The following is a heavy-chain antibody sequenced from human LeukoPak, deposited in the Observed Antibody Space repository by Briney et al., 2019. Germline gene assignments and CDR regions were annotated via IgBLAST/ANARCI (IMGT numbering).Heavy chain of an antibody. CDR2: ISSSGSTI. CDR3: ARDPHYDSSGYPYYFDY. D-gene: IGHD3-22*01. Sequence: GVSLRLSCAASGFTFSDYYMSWIRQAPGKGLEWVSYISSSGSTIYYADSVKGRFTISRDNAKNSLYLQMNSLRAEDTAVYYCARDPHYDSSGYPYYFDYWGQGTLVTVSS. J-gene: IGHJ4*02. V-gene: IGHV3-11*04. CDR1: GFTFSDYY.